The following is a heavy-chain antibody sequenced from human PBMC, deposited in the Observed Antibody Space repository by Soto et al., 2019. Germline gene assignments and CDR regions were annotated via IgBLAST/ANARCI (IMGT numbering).Heavy chain of an antibody. Sequence: GGSLRLSCEASGFSFGSYSMNWVRQAPGKGLEWVSFISGRGTTTYYADSVKGRFTVSRDNAKNSLSLEVNSLRDEDTAVYYCARLGYCSSATCKYYFYYYGRDVWGQGTTVTVSS. V-gene: IGHV3-48*02. CDR1: GFSFGSYS. CDR2: ISGRGTTT. J-gene: IGHJ6*02. CDR3: ARLGYCSSATCKYYFYYYGRDV. D-gene: IGHD2-2*01.